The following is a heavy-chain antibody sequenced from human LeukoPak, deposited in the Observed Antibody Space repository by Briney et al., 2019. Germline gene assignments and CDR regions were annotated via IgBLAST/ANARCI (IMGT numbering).Heavy chain of an antibody. V-gene: IGHV3-74*01. CDR3: ARVRQQLVPYPSYYYYGMDV. CDR1: GFTFSSYW. D-gene: IGHD6-13*01. Sequence: TGGSLRLSCAASGFTFSSYWMHWVRQAPGKGLVWVSRINSDGSSTSYADSVKGRFTISRDNAENTLYLQMNSLRAEDTAVYYCARVRQQLVPYPSYYYYGMDVWGQGTTVTVSS. CDR2: INSDGSST. J-gene: IGHJ6*02.